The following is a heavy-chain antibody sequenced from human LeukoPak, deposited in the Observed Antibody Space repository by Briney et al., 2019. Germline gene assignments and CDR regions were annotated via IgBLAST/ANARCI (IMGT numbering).Heavy chain of an antibody. J-gene: IGHJ4*02. V-gene: IGHV3-11*01. CDR3: VRGTSHFDY. D-gene: IGHD1-7*01. CDR2: ISSRGHTI. Sequence: GSLRLSCEVSGFTFSDYYMSWIRQAPGKRPEWLSYISSRGHTIYYADSVKGRFTISRDDSRNSLYLHMSTLRVEDTALYYCVRGTSHFDYWGQGTLVTVAS. CDR1: GFTFSDYY.